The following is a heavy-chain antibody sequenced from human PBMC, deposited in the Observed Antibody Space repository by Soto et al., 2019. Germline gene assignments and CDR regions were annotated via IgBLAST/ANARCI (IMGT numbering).Heavy chain of an antibody. CDR1: GGSISSYY. J-gene: IGHJ4*02. V-gene: IGHV4-59*08. D-gene: IGHD2-2*01. CDR3: ARHLDIVVVPAALNIDY. Sequence: SETLSLTCTVSGGSISSYYWSWIRQPPGKGLEWIGYIYYSGSTNYSPSLKSRVTISVDTSKNQFSLKLSSVTAADTAVYYCARHLDIVVVPAALNIDYWGQGTLVTVSS. CDR2: IYYSGST.